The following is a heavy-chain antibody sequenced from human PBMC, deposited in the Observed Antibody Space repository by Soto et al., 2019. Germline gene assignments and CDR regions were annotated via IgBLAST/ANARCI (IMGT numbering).Heavy chain of an antibody. CDR3: ARAEFPSYGYNWFDP. V-gene: IGHV4-31*03. CDR1: GGSISSGGYY. CDR2: IYYSGST. Sequence: QVQLQESGPGLVKPSQTLSLTCTVSGGSISSGGYYWSCIRQHPGKGLEWIGYIYYSGSTYYNPSLKSRVNISVDTSKNQFSLKLSSVTASDTAVYYCARAEFPSYGYNWFDPWGQGTLVTVSS. D-gene: IGHD5-18*01. J-gene: IGHJ5*02.